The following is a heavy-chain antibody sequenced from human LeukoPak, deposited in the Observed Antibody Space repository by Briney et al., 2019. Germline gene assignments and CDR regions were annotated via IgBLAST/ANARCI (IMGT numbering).Heavy chain of an antibody. CDR2: NSGGST. J-gene: IGHJ4*02. CDR1: GFTVSTYY. CDR3: ARGLGYCTSTTCLLPFDY. Sequence: GGSLRLSCAASGFTVSTYYMTWVRQAPGKGLECVSVNSGGSTYYADSVKGRFTVSRDNSKNTLYVQMNSLRAEDTAMYYCARGLGYCTSTTCLLPFDYWGQGTLVTVSS. D-gene: IGHD2-2*01. V-gene: IGHV3-53*01.